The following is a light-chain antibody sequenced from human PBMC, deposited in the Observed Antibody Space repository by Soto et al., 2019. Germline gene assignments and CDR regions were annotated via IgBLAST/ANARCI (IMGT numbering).Light chain of an antibody. CDR2: AAS. CDR1: QSVRNNY. Sequence: EIVLTQSPGTLSLSPGERATLSCRASQSVRNNYLAWYQQRPGQAPRLLIYAASSRAAGIPDRFSGSGSGTDFTLTISRLESEDFVVYYCQQYHTSPITFGQGTRLEIK. CDR3: QQYHTSPIT. J-gene: IGKJ5*01. V-gene: IGKV3-20*01.